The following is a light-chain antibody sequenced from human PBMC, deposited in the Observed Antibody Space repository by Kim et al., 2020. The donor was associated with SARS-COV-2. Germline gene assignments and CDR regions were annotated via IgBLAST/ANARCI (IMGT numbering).Light chain of an antibody. CDR1: SSDVGGYNY. CDR2: DVS. Sequence: GQSVTISCTGTSSDVGGYNYVSWYQQHPGKAPKLMIYDVSKRPSGVPDRFSGSKSGNTASLTISGLQAEDEADYYCCSYAGSYTYVFGTGTEVTVL. V-gene: IGLV2-11*01. CDR3: CSYAGSYTYV. J-gene: IGLJ1*01.